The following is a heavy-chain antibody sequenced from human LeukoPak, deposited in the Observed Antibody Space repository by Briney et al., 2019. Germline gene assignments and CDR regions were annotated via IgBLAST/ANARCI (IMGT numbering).Heavy chain of an antibody. J-gene: IGHJ4*02. D-gene: IGHD2-2*01. V-gene: IGHV4-59*01. Sequence: SETLSLTCTVSGGSTSSYYWSWIRQPPGKGLEWIGYIYYSGSTNYNPSLKSRVTISVDTSKNQFSLKLSSVTAADTAVYYCARGYQLLYYWGQGTLVTVSS. CDR3: ARGYQLLYY. CDR1: GGSTSSYY. CDR2: IYYSGST.